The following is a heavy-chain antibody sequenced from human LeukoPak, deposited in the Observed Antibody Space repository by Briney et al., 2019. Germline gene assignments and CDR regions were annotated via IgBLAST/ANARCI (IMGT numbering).Heavy chain of an antibody. V-gene: IGHV4-59*01. J-gene: IGHJ4*02. CDR1: GGSISSYY. CDR3: ARGKTIFGVVTTFDY. CDR2: IYYTGSA. D-gene: IGHD3-3*01. Sequence: SETLFLTCTVSGGSISSYYWNWIRQPPGKGLEWIGYIYYTGSANYNPSLKSRVTISVDTSKNQFSLKLSSVTAADTAVYYCARGKTIFGVVTTFDYWGQGTLVTVSS.